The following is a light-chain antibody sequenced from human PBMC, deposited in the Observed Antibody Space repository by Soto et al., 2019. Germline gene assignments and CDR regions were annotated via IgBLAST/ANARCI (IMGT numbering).Light chain of an antibody. V-gene: IGKV1-39*01. J-gene: IGKJ1*01. CDR3: QQSFFAPPT. Sequence: DVHMTQSPSSLSASVGDTITITCRASQNVRSYLNWYQQKSGKAPKLLIYESTNLESGVPSRFSGDGFGTDFTLTVSSLHPDDFATYYCQQSFFAPPTFGRGIKVDI. CDR1: QNVRSY. CDR2: EST.